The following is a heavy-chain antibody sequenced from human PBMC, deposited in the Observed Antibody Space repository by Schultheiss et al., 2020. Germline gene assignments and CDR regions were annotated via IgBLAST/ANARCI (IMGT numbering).Heavy chain of an antibody. Sequence: GGSLRLSCAASGFTFSSYSMNWVRQAPGKGLEWVSYISSSSSTIYYADSVNGRFTISRDNSRSTLYLQMNTLRAEDTAVYYCAKGELLNWGQGTLVTVS. V-gene: IGHV3-48*01. CDR2: ISSSSSTI. CDR1: GFTFSSYS. J-gene: IGHJ4*02. CDR3: AKGELLN. D-gene: IGHD1-26*01.